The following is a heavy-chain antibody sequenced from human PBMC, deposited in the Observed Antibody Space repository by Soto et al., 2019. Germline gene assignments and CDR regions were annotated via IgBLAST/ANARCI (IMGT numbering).Heavy chain of an antibody. CDR3: AKALRYSSGWPDYYFDY. D-gene: IGHD6-19*01. V-gene: IGHV3-23*01. Sequence: GGSLRLSCAASGFTFSSYAMSWVRQAPGKGLEWVSAISGSGGSTYYADSVKGRFTISRDNSKNTLYLQMNSLRAEDTAVYYCAKALRYSSGWPDYYFDYWGQGTLVTVSS. CDR2: ISGSGGST. CDR1: GFTFSSYA. J-gene: IGHJ4*02.